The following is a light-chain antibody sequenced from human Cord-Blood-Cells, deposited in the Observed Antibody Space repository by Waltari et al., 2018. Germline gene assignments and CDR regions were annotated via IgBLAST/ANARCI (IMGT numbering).Light chain of an antibody. CDR3: CSYAGSSTWV. Sequence: QSALTQPASVSGSPGQSITISCTGTSSDVGSYNLFSWYQQHPGKAPKHMLYEVSKRPSGVSKRVSCSKAGDTASLTISGLQAEDEADYYCCSYAGSSTWVFGGGTKLTVL. J-gene: IGLJ3*02. V-gene: IGLV2-23*02. CDR2: EVS. CDR1: SSDVGSYNL.